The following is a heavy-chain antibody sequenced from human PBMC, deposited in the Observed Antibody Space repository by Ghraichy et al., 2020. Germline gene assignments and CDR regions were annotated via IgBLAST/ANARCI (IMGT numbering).Heavy chain of an antibody. CDR3: ARDVGQWVGATGWFDP. D-gene: IGHD1-26*01. V-gene: IGHV4-59*01. CDR2: IYYSGST. Sequence: SETLSLTCTVSGGSISSYYWSWIRQPPGKGLEWIGYIYYSGSTNYNPSLKSRVTISVDTSKNQFSLKLSSVTAADTAVYYCARDVGQWVGATGWFDPWGQGTLVIVSS. J-gene: IGHJ5*02. CDR1: GGSISSYY.